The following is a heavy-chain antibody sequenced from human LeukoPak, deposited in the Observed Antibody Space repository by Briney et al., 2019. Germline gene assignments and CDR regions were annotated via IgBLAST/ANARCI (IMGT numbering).Heavy chain of an antibody. CDR1: GGSISSGGYS. V-gene: IGHV4-30-2*01. Sequence: PSQTLSLTCAVSGGSISSGGYSWSWIRQPPGKGLEWIGYIYHSESTYYNPSLKSRVTISVDTSKNQFSLKLSSVTAADTAVYYCARGPAYYYGSGSYPDWGQGTLVTVSS. D-gene: IGHD3-10*01. J-gene: IGHJ4*02. CDR2: IYHSEST. CDR3: ARGPAYYYGSGSYPD.